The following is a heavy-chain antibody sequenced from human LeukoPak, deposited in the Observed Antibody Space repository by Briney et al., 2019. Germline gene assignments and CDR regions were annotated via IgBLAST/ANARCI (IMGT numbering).Heavy chain of an antibody. J-gene: IGHJ4*02. CDR3: ARVKDYYDGSVYYFLDY. V-gene: IGHV6-1*01. D-gene: IGHD3-22*01. CDR2: TYYRSKWYY. CDR1: GDSVSSNTAA. Sequence: SQALSLTCAISGDSVSSNTAAWSWIRQSPSRGLEWLGRTYYRSKWYYDYAVSVKSRITINPDTSKNQFSLQLNYVTSEDTAVYFCARVKDYYDGSVYYFLDYWGQGTLVTVSS.